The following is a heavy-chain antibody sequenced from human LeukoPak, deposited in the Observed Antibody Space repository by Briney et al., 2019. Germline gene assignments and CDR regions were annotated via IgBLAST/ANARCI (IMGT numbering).Heavy chain of an antibody. D-gene: IGHD3-16*01. J-gene: IGHJ6*02. Sequence: GGSLRLSCAASGFTFSSYGMNWAGQAPGKGLEWVASINHNGNVSYYVDSVKGRFTISRDNAKNSLYLQMSNLRAEDTAVYFCARGGGLDVWGQGATVTVSS. V-gene: IGHV3-7*03. CDR1: GFTFSSYG. CDR3: ARGGGLDV. CDR2: INHNGNVS.